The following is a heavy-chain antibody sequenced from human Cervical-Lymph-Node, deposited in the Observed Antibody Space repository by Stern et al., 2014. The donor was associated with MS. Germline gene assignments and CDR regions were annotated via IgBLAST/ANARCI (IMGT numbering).Heavy chain of an antibody. CDR2: MYDGGTT. CDR1: GVSISSYS. V-gene: IGHV4-59*01. CDR3: AKKSQSMDHYFDS. D-gene: IGHD2-2*03. Sequence: QVQLKESGPGLVKPSETLSLTCTVSGVSISSYSLNWIRQPPGKGLEWVGYMYDGGTTNYNPSLKGRVAISRDTSKNQFSLILRSVSAADTAVYYCAKKSQSMDHYFDSWGQGTLVTVSS. J-gene: IGHJ4*02.